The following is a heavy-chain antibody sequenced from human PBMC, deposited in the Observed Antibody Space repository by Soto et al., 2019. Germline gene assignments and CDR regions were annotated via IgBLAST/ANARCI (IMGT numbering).Heavy chain of an antibody. CDR3: AHRNYDFWSGYPPPVDY. Sequence: SGPTLVNPTQTLTLACTFSGFSLSTSGVGVGWIRQPPGKALEWLALIYWNDDKRYSPSLKSRLTITKDTSKNQVVLTMTNMDPVDTATYYCAHRNYDFWSGYPPPVDYRGRGTLVTVSS. J-gene: IGHJ4*02. CDR2: IYWNDDK. CDR1: GFSLSTSGVG. D-gene: IGHD3-3*01. V-gene: IGHV2-5*01.